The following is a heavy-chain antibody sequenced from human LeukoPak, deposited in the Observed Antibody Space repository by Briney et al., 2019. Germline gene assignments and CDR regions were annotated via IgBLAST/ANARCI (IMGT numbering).Heavy chain of an antibody. CDR3: VRDLYSDYNWFDP. CDR2: ISDDGSST. J-gene: IGHJ5*02. V-gene: IGHV3-74*01. CDR1: EFSVGSNY. Sequence: GGSLRLSCAASEFSVGSNYMTWVRQAPGKGLVWVSRISDDGSSTTYADSVRGRFTISRDNAKNTLYLQMNSLRVEDTAMYYCVRDLYSDYNWFDPWGQGTLVTVSS. D-gene: IGHD4-11*01.